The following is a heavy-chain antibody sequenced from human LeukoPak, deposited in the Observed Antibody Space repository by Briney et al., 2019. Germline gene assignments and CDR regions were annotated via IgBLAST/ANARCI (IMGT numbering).Heavy chain of an antibody. Sequence: SETLSLTCTVSGGSISGTTYYWGWIRQPPGKGLEWIGSIYNSGNIHYNPSLNSRVTISVDTSKNQFSLKLSSVTAADTAVYYCARELPYGSVPPDAFDIWGQGTMVTVSS. CDR2: IYNSGNI. CDR3: ARELPYGSVPPDAFDI. J-gene: IGHJ3*02. CDR1: GGSISGTTYY. D-gene: IGHD3-10*01. V-gene: IGHV4-39*07.